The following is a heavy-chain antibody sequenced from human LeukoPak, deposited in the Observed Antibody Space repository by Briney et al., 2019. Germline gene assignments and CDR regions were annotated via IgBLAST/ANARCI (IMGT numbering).Heavy chain of an antibody. D-gene: IGHD3-22*01. Sequence: GGSLRLSCAASGFTFSTYNMNWVRQAPGKGLEWVANIKQDGSEKYYVDSVKGRFTISRDNAKNSLYLQMNSLRAEDTAVYYCARSRAGMIVVVIDYYFDYWGQGTLVTVSS. CDR3: ARSRAGMIVVVIDYYFDY. CDR1: GFTFSTYN. J-gene: IGHJ4*02. V-gene: IGHV3-7*01. CDR2: IKQDGSEK.